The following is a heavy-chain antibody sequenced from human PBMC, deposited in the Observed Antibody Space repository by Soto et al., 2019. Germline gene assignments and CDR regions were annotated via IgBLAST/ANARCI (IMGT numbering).Heavy chain of an antibody. J-gene: IGHJ4*02. Sequence: QVQLVESGGGVVQPGRSLRLSCAASGFTFSSYGMHWVRQAPGKGLEWVAIISYDGINKYYANSVKGRVTISRDNSKNTLYLQMNSLRAEDTAVYYCAKSMYNWNDGFFDYWGQGTLVTVSS. CDR1: GFTFSSYG. D-gene: IGHD1-1*01. CDR3: AKSMYNWNDGFFDY. V-gene: IGHV3-30*18. CDR2: ISYDGINK.